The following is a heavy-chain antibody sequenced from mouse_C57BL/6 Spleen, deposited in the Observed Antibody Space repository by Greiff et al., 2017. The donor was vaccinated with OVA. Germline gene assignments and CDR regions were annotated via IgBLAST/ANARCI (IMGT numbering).Heavy chain of an antibody. CDR3: ARAYYYGSSRGNAMDY. J-gene: IGHJ4*01. D-gene: IGHD1-1*01. Sequence: EVQRVESGGGLVKPGGSLKLSCAASGFTFSSYTMSWVRQTPEKRLEWVATISGGGGNTYYPDSVKGRFTISRDNAKNTLYLQMSSLRSEDTALYYCARAYYYGSSRGNAMDYWGQGTSVTVSS. CDR2: ISGGGGNT. V-gene: IGHV5-9*01. CDR1: GFTFSSYT.